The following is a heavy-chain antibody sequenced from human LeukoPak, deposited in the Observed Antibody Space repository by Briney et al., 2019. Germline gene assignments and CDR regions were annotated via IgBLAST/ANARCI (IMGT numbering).Heavy chain of an antibody. V-gene: IGHV1-24*01. CDR2: FDPEDGET. D-gene: IGHD3-10*01. CDR3: ATLRITMVRGGGWFAP. Sequence: ASVKVSCKVSGYTLTELSMHWVRQAPGKGRERMGGFDPEDGETIYAQKFQGRVTMTEDTSTDTAYMALSSLRSEDTAVYYCATLRITMVRGGGWFAPWGQGTLVTVSS. CDR1: GYTLTELS. J-gene: IGHJ5*02.